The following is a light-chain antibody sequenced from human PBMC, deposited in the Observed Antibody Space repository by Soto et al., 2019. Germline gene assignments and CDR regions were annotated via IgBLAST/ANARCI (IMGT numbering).Light chain of an antibody. Sequence: DIQMTQSPSTLSASVGDRVTITCRASQSISNWLAWYQQKPGRAPKLLIYKASSLESGVPSRFSGSGSGTEFTFTISSLQPDDFATYYCQQYNSYSSYTFGQGTKLEIK. CDR1: QSISNW. CDR3: QQYNSYSSYT. V-gene: IGKV1-5*03. CDR2: KAS. J-gene: IGKJ2*01.